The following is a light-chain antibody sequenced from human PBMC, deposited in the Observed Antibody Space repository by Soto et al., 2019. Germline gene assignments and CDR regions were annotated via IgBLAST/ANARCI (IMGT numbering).Light chain of an antibody. Sequence: DIVMTQSPLSLPVTPGEPASISCRSSQSLLHTDGNKYLDWFLQKPGQSPQLLIYLGSILASGVPDRFSGSGSGTYFTLKISRVEAEDVGFYYCMQDLKTPLTFGQGTRLEIK. CDR1: QSLLHTDGNKY. J-gene: IGKJ5*01. CDR2: LGS. CDR3: MQDLKTPLT. V-gene: IGKV2-28*01.